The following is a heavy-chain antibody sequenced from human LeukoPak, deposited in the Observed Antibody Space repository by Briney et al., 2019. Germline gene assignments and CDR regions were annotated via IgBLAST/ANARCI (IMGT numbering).Heavy chain of an antibody. Sequence: GASVKVSCKTSGYTFTDYYMHWVRQAPGQGLEWMGWINPNTGGTSSAQKFQGRVTMTGDTSITTVYMEVKWLTSGDTAIYYCARADRLDGGPYLIGPWGQGTLVTVSS. CDR3: ARADRLDGGPYLIGP. V-gene: IGHV1-2*02. CDR1: GYTFTDYY. CDR2: INPNTGGT. J-gene: IGHJ5*02. D-gene: IGHD2-21*01.